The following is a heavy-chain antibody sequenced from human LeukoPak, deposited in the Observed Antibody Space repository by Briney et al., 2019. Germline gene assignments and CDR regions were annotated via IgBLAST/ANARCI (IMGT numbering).Heavy chain of an antibody. D-gene: IGHD3/OR15-3a*01. CDR1: GFTFSSYA. J-gene: IGHJ6*02. CDR3: AGGTGLPPANYYYYGMDV. Sequence: PGGSLRLSCAASGFTFSSYAMSWVRQAPGKGLEWVATISGSGGSTYYADSVKGRFTISRDNSKNTLSAQMNSLRAEDTAVYYCAGGTGLPPANYYYYGMDVWGQGTTVTVSS. CDR2: ISGSGGST. V-gene: IGHV3-23*01.